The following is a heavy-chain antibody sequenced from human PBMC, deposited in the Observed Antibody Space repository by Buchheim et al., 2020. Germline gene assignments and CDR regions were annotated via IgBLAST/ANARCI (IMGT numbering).Heavy chain of an antibody. Sequence: EVQLVESGGGLVQPGGSLRLSCAASGFIFSNNWMSWVRQAPGKGLEWVASIRQNGSDQYYAASVKGRFTLSRDNTNNSVFLQMNSLRVEDTAIYYCARGGAIFPSWGQGTL. J-gene: IGHJ5*02. CDR2: IRQNGSDQ. D-gene: IGHD3-3*01. CDR1: GFIFSNNW. CDR3: ARGGAIFPS. V-gene: IGHV3-7*04.